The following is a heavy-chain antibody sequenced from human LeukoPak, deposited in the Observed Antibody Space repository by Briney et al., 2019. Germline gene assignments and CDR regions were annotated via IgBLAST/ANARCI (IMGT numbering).Heavy chain of an antibody. D-gene: IGHD3-10*01. V-gene: IGHV3-7*01. J-gene: IGHJ6*03. CDR2: IKQDGSEK. CDR1: GFTFSSYW. CDR3: ARGKSFGYYGSGSYYNPGYYYYMDV. Sequence: PGGSLRLSCAASGFTFSSYWMSWVRQAPGKGLEWVANIKQDGSEKYYVDSVKGRFTISRDNAKNSLYLQMNSLRAEDTAVYYCARGKSFGYYGSGSYYNPGYYYYMDVWGKGTTVTISS.